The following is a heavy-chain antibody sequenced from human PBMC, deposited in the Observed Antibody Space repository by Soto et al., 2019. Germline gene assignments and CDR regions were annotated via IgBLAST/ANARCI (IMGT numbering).Heavy chain of an antibody. J-gene: IGHJ4*02. Sequence: SETLSLTCTVSGGSINIGGYYWSCIRQHPGKGLEWIGYIYYSGSTYYNPSLKSRVTISVDTSKNQFSLKLTSVTAADTAVYFCARAQTIFGIITVFDYWGQGTLVTVSS. CDR1: GGSINIGGYY. CDR3: ARAQTIFGIITVFDY. CDR2: IYYSGST. D-gene: IGHD3-3*01. V-gene: IGHV4-31*03.